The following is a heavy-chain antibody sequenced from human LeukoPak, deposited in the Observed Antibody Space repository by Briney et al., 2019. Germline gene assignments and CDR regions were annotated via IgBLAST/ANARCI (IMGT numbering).Heavy chain of an antibody. CDR1: GFTLIANW. D-gene: IGHD2-15*01. V-gene: IGHV3-7*01. CDR2: ISEDGSRK. Sequence: GGSLSLSCAASGFTLIANWRNWVRQAPGEGRGWGADISEDGSRKSYVDSAKGRFTISRDNAKNSLYLQINGLRAEDTAVYFCAREGLLLGAFDIWGQGTTVTVSS. J-gene: IGHJ3*02. CDR3: AREGLLLGAFDI.